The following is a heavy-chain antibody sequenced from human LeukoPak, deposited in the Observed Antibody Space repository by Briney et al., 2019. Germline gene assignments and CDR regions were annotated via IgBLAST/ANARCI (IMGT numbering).Heavy chain of an antibody. Sequence: ASVKVSCKASGYTFTSYDINWVRQATGQGLEWMGWMNPNSGNTGYAQKFQGRVTITADESTSTAYMELSSLRSEDTAVYYCARVKGAYCSGGSCYSLDVWGKGTTVTISS. D-gene: IGHD2-15*01. V-gene: IGHV1-8*01. J-gene: IGHJ6*04. CDR2: MNPNSGNT. CDR1: GYTFTSYD. CDR3: ARVKGAYCSGGSCYSLDV.